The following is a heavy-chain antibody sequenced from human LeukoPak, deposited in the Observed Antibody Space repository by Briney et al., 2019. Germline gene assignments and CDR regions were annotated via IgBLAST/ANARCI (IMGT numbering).Heavy chain of an antibody. CDR2: IYTSGST. CDR1: GGSISSYY. D-gene: IGHD3-10*01. J-gene: IGHJ4*02. CDR3: ARVGYYGSGSYGYFDY. V-gene: IGHV4-4*07. Sequence: SETLSLTCTVSGGSISSYYWSWIRQPAGKGLEWIWRIYTSGSTNYNPSLKSRVTMSVDMSKNQFSLKLSSVTAADTAVYYCARVGYYGSGSYGYFDYWGQGTPVTVSS.